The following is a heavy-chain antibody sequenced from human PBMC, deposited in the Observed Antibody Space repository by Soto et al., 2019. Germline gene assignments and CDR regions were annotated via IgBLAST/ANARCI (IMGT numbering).Heavy chain of an antibody. CDR3: AKVGGIAARLDYYYGMDV. V-gene: IGHV3-23*01. J-gene: IGHJ6*02. Sequence: HPGGSLRLSCAASGFTFSSYAMSWVRQAPGKGLEWVSAISGSGGSTYYADSVKGRFTISRDNSKNTLYLQMNSLRAEDTAVYYCAKVGGIAARLDYYYGMDVWGQGTTVTVS. CDR1: GFTFSSYA. D-gene: IGHD6-6*01. CDR2: ISGSGGST.